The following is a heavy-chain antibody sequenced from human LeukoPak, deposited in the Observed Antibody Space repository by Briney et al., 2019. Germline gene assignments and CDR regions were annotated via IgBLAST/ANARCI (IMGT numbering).Heavy chain of an antibody. CDR3: VSATAMAPSTMDY. V-gene: IGHV1-46*03. J-gene: IGHJ4*02. D-gene: IGHD5-18*01. Sequence: ASVKVSCKASGYTFTSYYMHWVRQAPGQGLEWMGIINPSGGSTSYAQKFQGRVTMTRDTSTSTVYMELSSLRSEDTAVYYCVSATAMAPSTMDYWGQGTLVTVSS. CDR1: GYTFTSYY. CDR2: INPSGGST.